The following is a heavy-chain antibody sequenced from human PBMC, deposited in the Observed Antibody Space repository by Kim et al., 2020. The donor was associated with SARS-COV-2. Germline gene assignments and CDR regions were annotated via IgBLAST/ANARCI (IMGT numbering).Heavy chain of an antibody. D-gene: IGHD3-10*01. V-gene: IGHV3-23*01. CDR2: ISGSGGST. J-gene: IGHJ6*02. CDR1: GFTFSSYA. CDR3: AKVGPGGSGSCYNRLYYYYGMDV. Sequence: GGSLRLSCAASGFTFSSYAMSWVRKAPGKGLEWVSAISGSGGSTYYADSVKGRFTISRDNSKNTLYLQMNSLRAEDTAVYYCAKVGPGGSGSCYNRLYYYYGMDVWGQRTTVTVSS.